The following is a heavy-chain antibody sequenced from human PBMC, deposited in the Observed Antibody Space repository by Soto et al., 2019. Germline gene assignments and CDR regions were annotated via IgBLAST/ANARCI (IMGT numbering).Heavy chain of an antibody. CDR3: ARDLHIVLMVYANCDYYYYMDV. D-gene: IGHD2-8*01. J-gene: IGHJ6*03. V-gene: IGHV1-3*01. CDR2: INAGNGNT. CDR1: GYTFTSYA. Sequence: QVQLVQSGAEVKKPGASVKVSCKASGYTFTSYAMHWVRQAPGQRLEWMGWINAGNGNTKYSQKFQGRVTITRDTSASTAYMELSSLRSEDTAVYYCARDLHIVLMVYANCDYYYYMDVWGKGTTVTVSS.